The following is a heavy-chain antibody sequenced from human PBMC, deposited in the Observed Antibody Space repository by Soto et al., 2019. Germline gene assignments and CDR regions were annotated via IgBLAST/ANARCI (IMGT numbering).Heavy chain of an antibody. CDR1: GFTFSNYK. CDR3: VRDLLVAAPTNKY. D-gene: IGHD2-15*01. J-gene: IGHJ4*02. Sequence: EVQLVESGGGLVQPGGSLRLSCAASGFTFSNYKMSWVRQAPGKGLAWVSYISTSSSIINYADSVKGRFTIYRDNAKNSLYLQMNSLRDEDTGVYYCVRDLLVAAPTNKYWGQGTLVTVSS. V-gene: IGHV3-48*02. CDR2: ISTSSSII.